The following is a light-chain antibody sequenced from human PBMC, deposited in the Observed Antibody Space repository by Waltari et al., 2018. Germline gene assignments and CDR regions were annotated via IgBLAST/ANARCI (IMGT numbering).Light chain of an antibody. CDR2: VDD. CDR3: CSYAGFWV. V-gene: IGLV2-23*01. Sequence: QSALTQPASMSGSPGQSITISCTGRPSIIGSIDGVSWYRQYPDKAPQLIIFVDDKPPAHLSARFSGSKSSTTVSLTISGLQGDDEADYYCCSYAGFWVFGGGTKLTVL. J-gene: IGLJ3*02. CDR1: PSIIGSIDG.